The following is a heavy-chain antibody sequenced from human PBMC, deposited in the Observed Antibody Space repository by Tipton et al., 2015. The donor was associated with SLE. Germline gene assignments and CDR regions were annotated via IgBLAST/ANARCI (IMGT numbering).Heavy chain of an antibody. CDR1: GFTFSSYW. J-gene: IGHJ4*02. D-gene: IGHD2-21*02. CDR3: TRTGDDGLTSFEF. Sequence: SLRLSCAASGFTFSSYWMSWVRQAPGKGLEWVANIKQDGSEKHYVDSVKDRLTISRDNAKKSVYLQMNSLRADDTAVYFCTRTGDDGLTSFEFWGQGTLVTVSS. V-gene: IGHV3-7*01. CDR2: IKQDGSEK.